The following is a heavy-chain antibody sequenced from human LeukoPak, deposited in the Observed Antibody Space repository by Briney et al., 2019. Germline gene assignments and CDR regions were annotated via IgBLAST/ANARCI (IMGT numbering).Heavy chain of an antibody. CDR1: GYTFSTYY. V-gene: IGHV1-46*01. Sequence: ASVKVSCKASGYTFSTYYIHWVRQAPGQGLEWMGIINPSAVSTNYAQKFQGRVTITADKSTSTAYMELSSLRSEDTAVYYCARVGVGESSDYYYYYYMDVWGKGTTVTVSS. CDR2: INPSAVST. CDR3: ARVGVGESSDYYYYYYMDV. D-gene: IGHD3-10*01. J-gene: IGHJ6*03.